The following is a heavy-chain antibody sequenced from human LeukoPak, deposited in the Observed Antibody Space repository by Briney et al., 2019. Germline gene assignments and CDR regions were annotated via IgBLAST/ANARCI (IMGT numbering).Heavy chain of an antibody. D-gene: IGHD5-24*01. CDR3: ASSRDGYNLQY. CDR2: ISSSGST. V-gene: IGHV4-61*02. J-gene: IGHJ4*02. Sequence: PSQTLSLTCTVSGDSISSGDYYWSWIRQPAGKGLEWIGRISSSGSTNYNPSLKSRVTISVDTSKNQFSLKLSSVTAADTAVYYCASSRDGYNLQYWGQGTLVTVSS. CDR1: GDSISSGDYY.